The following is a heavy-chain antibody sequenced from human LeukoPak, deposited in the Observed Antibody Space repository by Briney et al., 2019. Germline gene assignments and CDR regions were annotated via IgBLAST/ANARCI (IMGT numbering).Heavy chain of an antibody. D-gene: IGHD3-22*01. J-gene: IGHJ4*02. CDR3: ARDTQTYYYGSSGYYYATPFDY. CDR1: GYTFTSYG. CDR2: ISAYNGNT. Sequence: ASVKVSCKASGYTFTSYGISWVRQAPGQGLEWMGWISAYNGNTNYAHKLQGRVTMTTDTSTSTAYMELRSLRSDDTAVYYCARDTQTYYYGSSGYYYATPFDYWGQGTLVTVSS. V-gene: IGHV1-18*01.